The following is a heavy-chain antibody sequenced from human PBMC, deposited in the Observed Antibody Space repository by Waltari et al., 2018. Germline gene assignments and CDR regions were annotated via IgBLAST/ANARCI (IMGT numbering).Heavy chain of an antibody. D-gene: IGHD3-22*01. V-gene: IGHV3-21*02. CDR3: ARDQWFAFDI. Sequence: EVQLVESGGGLVKPGGSLRLSCAGSGFSFCRYTMNWVRQAPGKGLEWVASIGSSGDYIYYADSVKDRFAISRDNAKNSLYLQMNSLRPEDTAVYYCARDQWFAFDIWGHGTMVTVSS. CDR2: IGSSGDYI. CDR1: GFSFCRYT. J-gene: IGHJ3*02.